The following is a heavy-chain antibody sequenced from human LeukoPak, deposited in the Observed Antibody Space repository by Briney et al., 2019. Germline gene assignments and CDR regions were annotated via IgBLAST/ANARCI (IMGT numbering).Heavy chain of an antibody. CDR1: GCTFSSYA. V-gene: IGHV3-23*01. Sequence: GGSLRLSYADSGCTFSSYAMSWVRQAPGKGLEWVTAISGSGGSTYYADSVKSRFTISRDNSKNTLYQQMNSLRAEDTAVYYCAKDQAITFGGRFDYWGQGTLVTVSS. CDR2: ISGSGGST. CDR3: AKDQAITFGGRFDY. D-gene: IGHD3-16*01. J-gene: IGHJ4*02.